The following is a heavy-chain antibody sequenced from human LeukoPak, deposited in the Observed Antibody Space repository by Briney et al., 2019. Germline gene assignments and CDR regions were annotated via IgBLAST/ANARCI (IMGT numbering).Heavy chain of an antibody. CDR1: GGSISSSSYY. J-gene: IGHJ5*02. CDR3: ARLVVGWFDP. D-gene: IGHD2-15*01. CDR2: IYYSGST. Sequence: RSSETLSLTCTVSGGSISSSSYYWGWIRQPPGKGLEWIGSIYYSGSTYYNPSLKSRFTISVDTSKNQFSLKLSSVTAADTAVYYCARLVVGWFDPWGQGTLVTVSS. V-gene: IGHV4-39*01.